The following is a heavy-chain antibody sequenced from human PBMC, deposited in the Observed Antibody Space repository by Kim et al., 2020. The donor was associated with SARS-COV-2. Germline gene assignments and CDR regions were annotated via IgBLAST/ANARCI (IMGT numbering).Heavy chain of an antibody. Sequence: SETLSLTCTVSGGSISSSSYYWGWIRQPPGKGLEWIGSIYYSGSTYYNPSLKSRVTISVDTSKNQFSLKLSSVTAADTAVYYCARLSPRWPRGDYWGQGTLVTVSS. CDR1: GGSISSSSYY. J-gene: IGHJ4*02. CDR3: ARLSPRWPRGDY. V-gene: IGHV4-39*01. D-gene: IGHD4-17*01. CDR2: IYYSGST.